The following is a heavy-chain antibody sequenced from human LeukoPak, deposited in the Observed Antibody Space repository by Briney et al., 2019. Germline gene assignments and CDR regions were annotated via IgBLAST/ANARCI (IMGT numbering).Heavy chain of an antibody. CDR1: GGSVSSDTYY. CDR2: VYYSGRT. V-gene: IGHV4-61*01. J-gene: IGHJ3*01. Sequence: SETLSLTCAVSGGSVSSDTYYWHWIRRSPGKGLEWVGFVYYSGRTKYNPSLKSRVTMSIDTSKNQVSLRLRSVTAADTAMYFCVREASTSYYDSSGYYRQTETFDVWGLGTMVTASS. CDR3: VREASTSYYDSSGYYRQTETFDV. D-gene: IGHD3-22*01.